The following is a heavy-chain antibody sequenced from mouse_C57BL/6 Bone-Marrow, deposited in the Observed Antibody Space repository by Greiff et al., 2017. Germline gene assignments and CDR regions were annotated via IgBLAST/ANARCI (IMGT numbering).Heavy chain of an antibody. CDR1: GFTFSSYG. CDR3: ARNYYAMDY. J-gene: IGHJ4*01. CDR2: ISSGGSYT. V-gene: IGHV5-6*01. Sequence: EVMLVESGGDLVKPGGSLKLSCAASGFTFSSYGMSWVRQTPDKRLEWVATISSGGSYTYYPDSVKGRLTISRDNAKNTLYLQMSSLKSEDTAMYYCARNYYAMDYWGQGTSVTVSS.